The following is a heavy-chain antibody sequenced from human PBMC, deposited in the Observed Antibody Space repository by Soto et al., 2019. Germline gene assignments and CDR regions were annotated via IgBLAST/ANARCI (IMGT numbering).Heavy chain of an antibody. J-gene: IGHJ4*02. Sequence: GGSLRLSCSASGFTFSSYAMSWVRQAPGKGLEWASAISDGGGSTFYVDSVKGRFTISRDNSKNTLYLQMNSLRAEDLAVYYCATGSTYYYDGSGYRPALHYFDSWGKGTLVTVSS. CDR3: ATGSTYYYDGSGYRPALHYFDS. CDR1: GFTFSSYA. D-gene: IGHD3-22*01. V-gene: IGHV3-23*01. CDR2: ISDGGGST.